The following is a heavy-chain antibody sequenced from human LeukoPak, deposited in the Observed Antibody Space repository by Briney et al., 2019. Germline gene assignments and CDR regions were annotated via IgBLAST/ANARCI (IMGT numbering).Heavy chain of an antibody. CDR1: GFTFSDYY. V-gene: IGHV3-11*01. CDR3: ARDLIAAAGTPDY. Sequence: GGSLRLSCAASGFTFSDYYMSWLRQAPGKGLEWVSYISGSGSTIYYADSVKGRFTISRDNAKNSLYLQMNSLRAEDTAVYYCARDLIAAAGTPDYWGQGTLVTVSS. D-gene: IGHD6-13*01. CDR2: ISGSGSTI. J-gene: IGHJ4*02.